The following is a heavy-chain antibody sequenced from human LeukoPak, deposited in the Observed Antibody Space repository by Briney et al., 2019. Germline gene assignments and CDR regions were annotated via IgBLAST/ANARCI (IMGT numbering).Heavy chain of an antibody. D-gene: IGHD4-17*01. CDR1: GFTFSSFA. Sequence: GGSLRLSCAASGFTFSSFAMTWVRQAPGKGLEWVSSITGSHGRTYNTDSVKGRFTISRDNSQNTLYLQMNSLRAEATAVYYCTKDPNGDYVGAFDPWGQGTLVTVSS. CDR2: ITGSHGRT. V-gene: IGHV3-23*01. J-gene: IGHJ5*02. CDR3: TKDPNGDYVGAFDP.